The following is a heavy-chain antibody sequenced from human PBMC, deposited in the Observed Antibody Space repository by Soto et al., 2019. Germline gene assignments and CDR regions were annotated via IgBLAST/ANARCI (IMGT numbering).Heavy chain of an antibody. D-gene: IGHD5-18*01. V-gene: IGHV2-5*02. Sequence: QITLKESGPTLVKPTQTLTLTCTFSGFSLSTRGVGVGWIRQPPGKALEWLALIYWDDDKRYSPSLKSRLTITKDTSKNQVVLTMTNMDPVDTATYYCAHLKSGYSYGSSLDYWGQGTLVTVSS. CDR1: GFSLSTRGVG. CDR3: AHLKSGYSYGSSLDY. J-gene: IGHJ4*02. CDR2: IYWDDDK.